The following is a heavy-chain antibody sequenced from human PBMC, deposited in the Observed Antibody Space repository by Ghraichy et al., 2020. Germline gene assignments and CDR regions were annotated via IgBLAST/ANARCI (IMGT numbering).Heavy chain of an antibody. V-gene: IGHV4-59*08. CDR2: IYYSGST. CDR3: ARHGPHYYDNSPYFDY. CDR1: GGSISSYY. Sequence: ETLSLTCTVSGGSISSYYWSWIRQPPGKGLEWIGNIYYSGSTNYNPSLKSRVTISVDTSKNQFSLKLSSVTAADTAVYYCARHGPHYYDNSPYFDYWGQGTLVTVSS. D-gene: IGHD3-22*01. J-gene: IGHJ4*02.